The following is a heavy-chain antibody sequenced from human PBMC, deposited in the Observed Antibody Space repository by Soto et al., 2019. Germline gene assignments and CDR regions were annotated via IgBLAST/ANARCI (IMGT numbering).Heavy chain of an antibody. CDR3: ARDNPIVVVPAASLGP. CDR1: GYTFTSYG. D-gene: IGHD2-2*01. V-gene: IGHV1-18*01. CDR2: ISAYSGNT. J-gene: IGHJ5*02. Sequence: ASVKVSCKASGYTFTSYGISWVRQAPGQGLEWMGWISAYSGNTNYAQKLQGRVTMTTDTSTSTAYMELRSLRSDDTAVYYCARDNPIVVVPAASLGPWGQGTLVTVSS.